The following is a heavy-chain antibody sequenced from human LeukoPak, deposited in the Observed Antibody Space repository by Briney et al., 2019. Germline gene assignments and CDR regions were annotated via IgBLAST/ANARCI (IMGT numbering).Heavy chain of an antibody. CDR2: INHSGST. CDR3: ARRRSLYGMDV. Sequence: SETLSLTCAVYGGSFSGYYWSWIRQPPGKGLEWIGEINHSGSTNYDPSLKSRVTISVDTSKSQFSLKLSSVTAADTAVYYCARRRSLYGMDVWGQGTTVTVSS. CDR1: GGSFSGYY. J-gene: IGHJ6*02. V-gene: IGHV4-34*01.